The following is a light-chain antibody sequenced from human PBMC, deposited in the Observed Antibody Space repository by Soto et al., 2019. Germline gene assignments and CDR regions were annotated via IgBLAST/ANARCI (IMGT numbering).Light chain of an antibody. Sequence: EIVLTQSPATLSLSPGERATLSCRASQSVNNYLAWYQQKPGQAPRLLIYDASNRATGIPARFSGSGSGTDFTLTISILEPEAFAVYYCQQRSNWPPLTFGGGTKVEIK. CDR1: QSVNNY. CDR2: DAS. V-gene: IGKV3-11*01. CDR3: QQRSNWPPLT. J-gene: IGKJ4*01.